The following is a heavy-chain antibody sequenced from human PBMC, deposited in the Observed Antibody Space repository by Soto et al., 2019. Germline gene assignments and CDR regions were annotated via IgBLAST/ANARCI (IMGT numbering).Heavy chain of an antibody. V-gene: IGHV4-59*08. CDR3: ARQDGYYYYMDV. CDR1: GGSFSSHY. Sequence: LETLSLTCKVSGGSFSSHYLSWIRQPPGEGMEWIGYVFYTGSTNYNPSLRSRVLISVDTSKNQFSLKLRSVTAADTAVYYCARQDGYYYYMDVWGKGTTVTSP. CDR2: VFYTGST. J-gene: IGHJ6*03.